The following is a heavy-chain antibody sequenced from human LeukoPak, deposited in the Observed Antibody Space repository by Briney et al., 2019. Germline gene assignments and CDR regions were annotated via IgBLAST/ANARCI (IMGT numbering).Heavy chain of an antibody. Sequence: SVKVSCKASGGTFSSYAISWVRQAPGQGLEWMGGIIPIFGTANYAQKFQGRVTITADESTSTAYMELSSLRSEDTAVYYCARGYGVGATTHFDYWGQGTLVTVSS. CDR2: IIPIFGTA. D-gene: IGHD1-26*01. CDR3: ARGYGVGATTHFDY. CDR1: GGTFSSYA. J-gene: IGHJ4*02. V-gene: IGHV1-69*01.